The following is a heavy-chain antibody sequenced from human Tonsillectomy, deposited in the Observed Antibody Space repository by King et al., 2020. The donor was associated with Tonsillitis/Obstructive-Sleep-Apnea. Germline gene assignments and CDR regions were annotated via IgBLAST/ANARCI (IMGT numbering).Heavy chain of an antibody. V-gene: IGHV4-34*01. D-gene: IGHD3-3*01. Sequence: VQLQQWGAGLLKPSETRSLTCAVYGGSFSGYYWSWIRQPPGKGLEWIGEINHSGSTNYNPSLKSRVTISVDTSKNQFSLKLSSVTAADTAVYYCARVRRILRFLEWLPSIDYWGQGTLVTVSS. J-gene: IGHJ4*02. CDR3: ARVRRILRFLEWLPSIDY. CDR2: INHSGST. CDR1: GGSFSGYY.